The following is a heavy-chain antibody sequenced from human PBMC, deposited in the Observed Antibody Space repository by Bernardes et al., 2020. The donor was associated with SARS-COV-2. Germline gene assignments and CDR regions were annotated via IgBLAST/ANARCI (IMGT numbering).Heavy chain of an antibody. CDR1: GLTLSDHY. V-gene: IGHV3-72*01. D-gene: IGHD2-15*01. J-gene: IGHJ4*02. Sequence: GGSLRLSCTASGLTLSDHYMEWIRQAPGKGLEWVGRSTNKGMSYRAHYAASVNGRFTISRDESMNALYLHLNRLEIEDTAVYYCTRDEPRAARGYPYDWGRGTLVTVSS. CDR2: STNKGMSYRA. CDR3: TRDEPRAARGYPYD.